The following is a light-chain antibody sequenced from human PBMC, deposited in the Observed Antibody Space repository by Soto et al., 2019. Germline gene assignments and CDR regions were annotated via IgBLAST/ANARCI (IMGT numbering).Light chain of an antibody. CDR1: QSVSNY. V-gene: IGKV1-5*03. Sequence: IQLPQSPSTLSASVGDRVTITCRASQSVSNYLAWYQQKPGKAPKLLIYKAASLESGVPSRFSGSGSGTEFTLTISSLQPDDFATYYCQQYNYYSRTFGQGTKVDIK. CDR2: KAA. J-gene: IGKJ1*01. CDR3: QQYNYYSRT.